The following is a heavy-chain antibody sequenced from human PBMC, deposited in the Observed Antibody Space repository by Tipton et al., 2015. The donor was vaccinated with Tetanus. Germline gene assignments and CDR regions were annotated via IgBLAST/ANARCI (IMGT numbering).Heavy chain of an antibody. CDR2: FSGGGGST. CDR1: GFTFSSYA. CDR3: ARGIPFDP. Sequence: GSLRLSCAASGFTFSSYAMSWVRQAPGKGLEWVSAFSGGGGSTYYADSVKGRFTISRDNSKNTLYLQMNSLRDEDKAVYYCARGIPFDPWGQGALVTVSS. V-gene: IGHV3-23*01. D-gene: IGHD2-21*01. J-gene: IGHJ5*02.